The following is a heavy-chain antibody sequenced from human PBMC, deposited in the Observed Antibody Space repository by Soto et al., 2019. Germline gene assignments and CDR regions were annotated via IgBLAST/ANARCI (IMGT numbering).Heavy chain of an antibody. CDR2: ISGSGGST. CDR1: GFTFSSYA. D-gene: IGHD3-3*01. J-gene: IGHJ5*02. Sequence: GGSLRLSCVASGFTFSSYAMSWVRQAPGKGLEWVSAISGSGGSTYYADSVKGRFTISRDNSKNTLYLQMNSLRVEDTAVYYCAKDQSITIFGDDDNWFDPWGQGTLVTVSS. CDR3: AKDQSITIFGDDDNWFDP. V-gene: IGHV3-23*01.